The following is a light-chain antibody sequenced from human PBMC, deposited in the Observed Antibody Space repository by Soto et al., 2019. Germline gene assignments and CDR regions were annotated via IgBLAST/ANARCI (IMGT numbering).Light chain of an antibody. J-gene: IGKJ1*01. CDR3: QQFNSYSWT. CDR1: QSISSW. CDR2: KAS. Sequence: DIQLTQSPSSLSASVGDRVTITCRASQSISSWLAWYQRKPGKAPKLLIYKASNLESGVPSRFSGSGSGTEFTLTISSLQADDFVTYYCQQFNSYSWTFGQGTKVDIK. V-gene: IGKV1-5*03.